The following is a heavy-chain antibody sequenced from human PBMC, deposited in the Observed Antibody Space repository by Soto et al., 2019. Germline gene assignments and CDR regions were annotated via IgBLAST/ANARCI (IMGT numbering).Heavy chain of an antibody. J-gene: IGHJ6*02. V-gene: IGHV2-5*02. CDR2: IYWDDDK. CDR3: AHSGGYCSSISCPTIVDV. CDR1: GFSLSTSGVG. D-gene: IGHD2-2*01. Sequence: GSGPTLVNPTQTLTLTCTFSGFSLSTSGVGVGWIRQPPGKALEWLALIYWDDDKRYSPSPKRRLTITKDTSKNQVVLTMTNMDPVDTATYYCAHSGGYCSSISCPTIVDVWGQGTTVTVSS.